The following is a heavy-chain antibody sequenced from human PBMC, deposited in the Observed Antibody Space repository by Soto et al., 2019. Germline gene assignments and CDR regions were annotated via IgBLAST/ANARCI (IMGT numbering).Heavy chain of an antibody. CDR3: ARRSHHYDS. CDR1: DGSISSSSYY. D-gene: IGHD3-16*01. V-gene: IGHV4-39*01. CDR2: IYYNGNT. J-gene: IGHJ4*02. Sequence: QLRLQESGPGLVKPSETLSLTCIVSDGSISSSSYYWGWIREPPGKGLEWIGSIYYNGNTFYNPSLEGRLSLSVVTSKNQFSLSLSSVTDTDTALYYCARRSHHYDSWGQGILVTVSS.